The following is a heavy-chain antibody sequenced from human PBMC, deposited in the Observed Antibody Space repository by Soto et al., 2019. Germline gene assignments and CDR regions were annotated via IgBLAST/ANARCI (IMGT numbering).Heavy chain of an antibody. Sequence: QVQLQESGPGLVKPSETLSLTCTVSGGSISSYYWSWIRQPPGKGLEWIGYIYYSGSTNYNPSLKSRVTISVDTSKNQISLKLSSVTAADTAVYYCARDRGDFWSPLSWFDPWGQGTLVTVSS. CDR2: IYYSGST. J-gene: IGHJ5*02. CDR3: ARDRGDFWSPLSWFDP. V-gene: IGHV4-59*01. CDR1: GGSISSYY. D-gene: IGHD3-3*01.